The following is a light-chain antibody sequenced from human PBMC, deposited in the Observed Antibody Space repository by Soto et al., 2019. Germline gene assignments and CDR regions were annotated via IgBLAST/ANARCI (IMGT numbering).Light chain of an antibody. V-gene: IGKV3-20*01. J-gene: IGKJ3*01. CDR2: GAS. CDR1: QTISSIY. CDR3: QQYGSSPLFT. Sequence: EIVLTQSPGTLSLSPGERATLSCRASQTISSIYLAWYQQKPGQAPRLLIYGASNRATGIPDRFSGSGSGTDFTLTISRLEAEDFGLYYCQQYGSSPLFTCGRGPKVDIK.